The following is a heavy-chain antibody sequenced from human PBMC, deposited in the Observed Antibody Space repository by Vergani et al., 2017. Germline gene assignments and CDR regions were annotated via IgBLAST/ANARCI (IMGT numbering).Heavy chain of an antibody. D-gene: IGHD3-9*01. CDR1: GGTFSSYA. V-gene: IGHV1-69*01. Sequence: QVQLVQSGAEVKKPGSSVKVSCKASGGTFSSYAISWVRQAPGQGLEWMGGIITIFGTANYAQKFQGRVTITADESTSTAYMGLSSLRSEDTAVYYCARLHPQYYDILTGYPNDYWGQGTLVTVSS. CDR2: IITIFGTA. J-gene: IGHJ4*02. CDR3: ARLHPQYYDILTGYPNDY.